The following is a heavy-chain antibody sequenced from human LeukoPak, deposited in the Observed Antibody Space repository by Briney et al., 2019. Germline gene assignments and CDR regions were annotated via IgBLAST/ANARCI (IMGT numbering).Heavy chain of an antibody. Sequence: GASVKVSCKASGYTFTSYGISWVRQAPGQGLEWMGWISAYNGNTNFEQKLQGRVTMTTDTSTSTAYMDLRSLRSDDTAVYYCARDQAATNTQVRFCLDWGQGTLVTVSS. CDR2: ISAYNGNT. J-gene: IGHJ4*02. D-gene: IGHD3-9*01. CDR3: ARDQAATNTQVRFCLD. V-gene: IGHV1-18*01. CDR1: GYTFTSYG.